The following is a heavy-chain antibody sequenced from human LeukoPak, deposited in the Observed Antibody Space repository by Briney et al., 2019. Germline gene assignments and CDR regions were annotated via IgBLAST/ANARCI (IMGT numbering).Heavy chain of an antibody. CDR3: TTVWNCGGDCSDAFDI. J-gene: IGHJ3*02. V-gene: IGHV3-23*01. D-gene: IGHD2-21*02. CDR1: GFPFSSYA. Sequence: GGSLRLSCAASGFPFSSYAMTWVRQAPGKGLEWVSAISGSSGSTYYADSVKGRFTISRDSSKNTLYLQMNSLRAEDTAVYYCTTVWNCGGDCSDAFDIWGQGTMVTVSS. CDR2: ISGSSGST.